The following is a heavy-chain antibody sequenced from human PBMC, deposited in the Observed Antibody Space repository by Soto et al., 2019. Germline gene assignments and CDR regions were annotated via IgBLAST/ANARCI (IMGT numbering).Heavy chain of an antibody. J-gene: IGHJ4*02. CDR3: VKDLIPTYCSGGSCNY. Sequence: PGGSLRLSCSASGFTFSSYAMHWVRQAPGKGLEYVSAISSNGGSTYYADSVKGRFTISRDNSKNTLYLQMSSLRAEDTAVYHCVKDLIPTYCSGGSCNYWGQGTLVTVSS. V-gene: IGHV3-64D*06. CDR1: GFTFSSYA. CDR2: ISSNGGST. D-gene: IGHD2-15*01.